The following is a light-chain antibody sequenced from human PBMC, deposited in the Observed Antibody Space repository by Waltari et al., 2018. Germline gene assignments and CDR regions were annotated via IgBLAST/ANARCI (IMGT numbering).Light chain of an antibody. V-gene: IGKV1-5*03. CDR1: QSITNW. CDR3: QQYDNYWT. CDR2: RSS. Sequence: DIQMTQSPSTLSASVGARVTITCRASQSITNWLAWYQQKPGKAPKLLIYRSSNLESGVPTRVSGSGSGTEFTLTISSLQPDDVATYYCQQYDNYWTFGQGTKVEIK. J-gene: IGKJ1*01.